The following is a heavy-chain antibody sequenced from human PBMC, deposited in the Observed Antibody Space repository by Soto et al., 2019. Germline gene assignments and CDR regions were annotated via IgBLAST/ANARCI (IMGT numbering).Heavy chain of an antibody. D-gene: IGHD3-22*01. V-gene: IGHV1-69*12. Sequence: QVQLVQSGAEVKKPESSVRVSCKASGGTFNSYAITWVRQAPGQGLEWMGGTIPMFGTTNYAEKFQGRVTFTADESTTTAYMELSSLRSEDTAVYYCTRCGIRYHSIGYYLGIDGMDVWGQGTTVIVSS. CDR2: TIPMFGTT. J-gene: IGHJ6*02. CDR1: GGTFNSYA. CDR3: TRCGIRYHSIGYYLGIDGMDV.